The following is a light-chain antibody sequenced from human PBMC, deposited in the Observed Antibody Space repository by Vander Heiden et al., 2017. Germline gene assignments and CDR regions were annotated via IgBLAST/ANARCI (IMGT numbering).Light chain of an antibody. V-gene: IGKV3-15*01. CDR1: QSVSIN. CDR3: QQYYNWPWT. J-gene: IGKJ1*01. CDR2: GTS. Sequence: MMPPSPVTLSLSPGEGATLSCRASQSVSINLAWYQQKPGQAPRLLIYGTSARATGIPARFSGSGSGTEFTLTISSLLSEDFAIYYCQQYYNWPWTFGHGTKVEIK.